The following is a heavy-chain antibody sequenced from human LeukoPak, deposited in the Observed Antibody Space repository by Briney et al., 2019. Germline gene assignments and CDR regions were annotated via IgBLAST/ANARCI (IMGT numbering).Heavy chain of an antibody. CDR3: ARGSTYGSGSYYPAVDV. J-gene: IGHJ6*04. D-gene: IGHD3-10*01. CDR2: IYYSGST. Sequence: PSQTLSLTCTVSGGSISSGGYYWSWIRQHPGKGLGWIGYIYYSGSTYYNPSLKSRVTISVDTSKNQFSLKLSSVTAADTAVYYCARGSTYGSGSYYPAVDVWGKGTTVTVSS. CDR1: GGSISSGGYY. V-gene: IGHV4-31*03.